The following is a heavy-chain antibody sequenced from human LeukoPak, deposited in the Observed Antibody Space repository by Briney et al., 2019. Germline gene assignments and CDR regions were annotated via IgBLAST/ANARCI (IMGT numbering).Heavy chain of an antibody. CDR2: IYSGGST. D-gene: IGHD2-21*02. J-gene: IGHJ4*02. CDR3: ARDTDCGGDCYSYYFDY. CDR1: GFTVSSNY. V-gene: IGHV3-53*04. Sequence: GGSLRLSCAASGFTVSSNYMSWVRQAPGKGLEWVSVIYSGGSTYYADSVKGRFTISRHNSKNTLYLQMNSLRAEDTAMYYCARDTDCGGDCYSYYFDYWGQGTLVTVSS.